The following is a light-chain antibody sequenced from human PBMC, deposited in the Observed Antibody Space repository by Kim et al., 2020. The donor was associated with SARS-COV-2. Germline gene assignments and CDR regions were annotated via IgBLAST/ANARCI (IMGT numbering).Light chain of an antibody. CDR2: VNGDGSH. Sequence: ASVKRTWRLCNGHDNDAIAWHQQQPGKGPRYLMMVNGDGSHSKGDGIPDRFSGSSSGAERYLPISSLQSDDEADYYCQTWGPGIRVFGGGTKVTVL. J-gene: IGLJ3*02. V-gene: IGLV4-69*01. CDR3: QTWGPGIRV. CDR1: NGHDNDA.